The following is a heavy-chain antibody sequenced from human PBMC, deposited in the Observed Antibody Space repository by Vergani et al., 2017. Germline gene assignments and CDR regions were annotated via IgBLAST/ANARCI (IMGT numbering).Heavy chain of an antibody. D-gene: IGHD4-17*01. J-gene: IGHJ4*02. V-gene: IGHV3-NL1*01. CDR3: ARDRFDYGDYELDS. CDR1: GFTFSSYG. Sequence: QVQLVESGGGVVQPGRSLRLSCAASGFTFSSYGMHWVRQAPGKGLEWVSILYTPGTADYAESVKGRFTVSRDDSKNVLYLQMTSLGAEDTAIYFCARDRFDYGDYELDSWVQGTLVTVSS. CDR2: LYTPGTA.